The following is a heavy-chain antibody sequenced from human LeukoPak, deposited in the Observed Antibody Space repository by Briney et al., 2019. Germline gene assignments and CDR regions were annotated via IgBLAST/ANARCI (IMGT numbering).Heavy chain of an antibody. CDR1: GFTFSSYA. V-gene: IGHV3-23*01. D-gene: IGHD4-17*01. J-gene: IGHJ4*02. CDR3: TRGSYGDYGY. CDR2: ISGSGGST. Sequence: GGSLRLSCAASGFTFSSYAMSWIRQAPGKGLEWVSSISGSGGSTYYADSVKGRFTISRDNAKNSLFLQMDSLRAEDTALYYCTRGSYGDYGYWGQGTLVTVSS.